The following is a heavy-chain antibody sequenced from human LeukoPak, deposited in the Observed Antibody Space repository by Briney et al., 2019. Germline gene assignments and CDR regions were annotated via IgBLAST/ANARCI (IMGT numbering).Heavy chain of an antibody. J-gene: IGHJ6*02. CDR3: AQDIVATYRSGYYYGMDV. CDR2: ISAYNGNT. Sequence: ASVKVSCKASGYTFTSYGIIWVRQAPGQGLEWMGWISAYNGNTNYAQKLQGRVTMTTDTSTSTAYMELRSLRSDDTAVYYCAQDIVATYRSGYYYGMDVWGQGTTVTVSS. CDR1: GYTFTSYG. V-gene: IGHV1-18*01. D-gene: IGHD5-12*01.